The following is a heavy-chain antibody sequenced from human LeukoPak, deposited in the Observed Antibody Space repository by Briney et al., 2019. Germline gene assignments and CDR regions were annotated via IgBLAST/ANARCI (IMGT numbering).Heavy chain of an antibody. CDR2: ISGSGSNT. CDR3: VKFYSGYARTLFDY. CDR1: GFTFSNYV. Sequence: GCSLRLSCAASGFTFSNYVMSWVRQAPGKGLDGVSGISGSGSNTYYADSVRGRFTISRDNSKNTLSLQMISLRAEDTAVYFCVKFYSGYARTLFDYWGQGTLVTVSS. D-gene: IGHD5-12*01. J-gene: IGHJ4*02. V-gene: IGHV3-23*01.